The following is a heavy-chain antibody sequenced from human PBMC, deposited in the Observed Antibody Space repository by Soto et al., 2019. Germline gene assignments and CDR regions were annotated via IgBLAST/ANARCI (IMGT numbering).Heavy chain of an antibody. CDR1: GGSISSSSYY. J-gene: IGHJ4*02. V-gene: IGHV4-39*01. CDR2: IYYSGST. D-gene: IGHD5-12*01. CDR3: ASLLSGYNYNY. Sequence: QLQLQESGPGLVKPSETLSLTCTVSGGSISSSSYYWGWIRQPPGKGLEWIGSIYYSGSTYYNPSLKSRVTISVDTSKNQFSLKLSSVTAADTAVYYCASLLSGYNYNYWGQGTLVTVSS.